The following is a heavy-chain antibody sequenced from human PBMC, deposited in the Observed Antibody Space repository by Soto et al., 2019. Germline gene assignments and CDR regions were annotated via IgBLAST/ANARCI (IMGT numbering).Heavy chain of an antibody. J-gene: IGHJ6*02. CDR2: INPNSGGT. D-gene: IGHD6-6*01. CDR3: AREASSSAPGYYGMDV. V-gene: IGHV1-2*04. CDR1: GYTFTGYY. Sequence: GASVKVSCKASGYTFTGYYMHWVRQAPGQGLEWMGWINPNSGGTNYAQKCQGWVTMTRDTSISTAYMELSRLRSDDTAVYYCAREASSSAPGYYGMDVWGQGTTVTVSS.